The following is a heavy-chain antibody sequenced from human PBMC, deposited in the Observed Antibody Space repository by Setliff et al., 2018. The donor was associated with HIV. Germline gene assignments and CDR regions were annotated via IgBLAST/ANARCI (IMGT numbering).Heavy chain of an antibody. D-gene: IGHD2-2*01. CDR2: IYHSGST. Sequence: SETLSLTCAVSGYSISSGYYWGWIRQPPGKGLEWIGSIYHSGSTYYNPSLKSRVTISVDTSKNQFSVKLTSVTAADTAVYYCARGHCSGTNCYGVDYYGMDVWGQGTTVTVSS. J-gene: IGHJ6*02. V-gene: IGHV4-38-2*01. CDR1: GYSISSGYY. CDR3: ARGHCSGTNCYGVDYYGMDV.